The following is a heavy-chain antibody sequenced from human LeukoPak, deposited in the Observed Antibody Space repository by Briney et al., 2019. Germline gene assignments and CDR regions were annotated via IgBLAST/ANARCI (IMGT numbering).Heavy chain of an antibody. D-gene: IGHD1-26*01. CDR2: INPNSGDT. CDR3: ARDGRSIVGAAEYYFDY. CDR1: GYTFAGYY. J-gene: IGHJ4*02. V-gene: IGHV1-2*06. Sequence: ASVKVSCKASGYTFAGYYIYWVRQAPGQGLEWMGRINPNSGDTNYAQKFQDRLTVTRDTSTSTVYMELSSLRSEDTAVYYCARDGRSIVGAAEYYFDYWGQGTLVTVSS.